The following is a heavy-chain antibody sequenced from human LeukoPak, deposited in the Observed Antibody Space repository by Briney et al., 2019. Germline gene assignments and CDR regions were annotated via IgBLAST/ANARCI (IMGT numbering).Heavy chain of an antibody. CDR1: GFIFNNYG. CDR2: ISNDGGGT. Sequence: GGSLRLSCAASGFIFNNYGLIWVRQAPGKGLEWVSAISNDGGGTNYADFVRGRFTISRDNSKNTLFLQMNSLRAEDTALYYCAKGSSGYFVDLWGQGTLVTVSS. V-gene: IGHV3-23*01. D-gene: IGHD3-22*01. CDR3: AKGSSGYFVDL. J-gene: IGHJ5*02.